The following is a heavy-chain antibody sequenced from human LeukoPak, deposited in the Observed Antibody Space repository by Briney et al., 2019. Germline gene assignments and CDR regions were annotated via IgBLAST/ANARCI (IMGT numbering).Heavy chain of an antibody. V-gene: IGHV3-11*01. CDR3: ARVYSGYDTDAFDI. D-gene: IGHD5-12*01. J-gene: IGHJ3*02. CDR2: ISSSGSTI. Sequence: GGSLSLSCAASGFTFSDYYMSWIRQAPGKGLEWVSYISSSGSTIYYADSVKGRFTISRDNAKNSLYLQMSSLRAKDTAVYYCARVYSGYDTDAFDIWGQGTMVTVSS. CDR1: GFTFSDYY.